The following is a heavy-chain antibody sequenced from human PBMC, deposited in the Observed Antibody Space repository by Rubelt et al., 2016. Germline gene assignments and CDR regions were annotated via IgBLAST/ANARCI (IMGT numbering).Heavy chain of an antibody. D-gene: IGHD3-22*01. CDR2: IYDSGST. J-gene: IGHJ5*02. V-gene: IGHV4-59*08. Sequence: GKGLEWIGYIYDSGSTNYNPSLKSRVTISVDTSKNQFSLKLSSVTAADTAVYYCARHSYSRWPFAPWVQGTLVTVSS. CDR3: ARHSYSRWPFAP.